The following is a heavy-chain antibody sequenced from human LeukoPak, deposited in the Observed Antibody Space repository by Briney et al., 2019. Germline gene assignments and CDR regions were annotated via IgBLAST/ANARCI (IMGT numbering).Heavy chain of an antibody. Sequence: GGSLRLSCAASGFTFSSHWMHWVRQAPGKGLVWVSRINSDGSSIDYADSVKGRFTISRDNAKNTLYLQMNSLRAEDTAVYYCARVKTPGFWSGRYFDCWGQGTLVTVSS. V-gene: IGHV3-74*01. CDR1: GFTFSSHW. CDR2: INSDGSSI. CDR3: ARVKTPGFWSGRYFDC. J-gene: IGHJ4*02. D-gene: IGHD3-3*01.